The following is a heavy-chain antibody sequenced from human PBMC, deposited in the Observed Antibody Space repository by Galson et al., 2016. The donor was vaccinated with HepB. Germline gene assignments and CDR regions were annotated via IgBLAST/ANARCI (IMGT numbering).Heavy chain of an antibody. CDR3: ARGDDILTGTYYFDY. Sequence: ESLSLTCTVSGGSISSYYWNWIRQPPGKGLEWIGYIYYSGSTNYNPSLKSRVTISVDTSKNQFSLKLSSVTAADTAVYYCARGDDILTGTYYFDYWGQGTLVTVSS. J-gene: IGHJ4*02. CDR2: IYYSGST. CDR1: GGSISSYY. D-gene: IGHD3-9*01. V-gene: IGHV4-59*08.